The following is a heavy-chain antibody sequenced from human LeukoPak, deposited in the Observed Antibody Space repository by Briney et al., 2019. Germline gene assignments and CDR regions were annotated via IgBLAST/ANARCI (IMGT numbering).Heavy chain of an antibody. CDR3: ARLDDYLFDY. CDR1: GYSFTSYW. CDR2: IYPGDSDT. V-gene: IGHV5-51*01. D-gene: IGHD4-11*01. Sequence: GESLKISCKGSGYSFTSYWIGWVRQMPGKGLEWMGIIYPGDSDTRYSPSFQGQVTISADKSITTTYLQWSSLKASDTAIYYCARLDDYLFDYWGQGTLVTVSS. J-gene: IGHJ4*02.